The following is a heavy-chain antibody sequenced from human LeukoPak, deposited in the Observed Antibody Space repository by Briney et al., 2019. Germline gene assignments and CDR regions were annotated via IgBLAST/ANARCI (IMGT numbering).Heavy chain of an antibody. J-gene: IGHJ5*02. CDR1: GYTFTGYY. CDR2: INPNSGGT. D-gene: IGHD2-2*01. Sequence: GASVKVSCKASGYTFTGYYMHWVRQAPGQGLEWMGWINPNSGGTNYAQKFQGRVTMTRDTSISTAYMELSRLRSDDTAVYYCARDRMVVPAAIDWFDPWGPGTLVTVSS. V-gene: IGHV1-2*02. CDR3: ARDRMVVPAAIDWFDP.